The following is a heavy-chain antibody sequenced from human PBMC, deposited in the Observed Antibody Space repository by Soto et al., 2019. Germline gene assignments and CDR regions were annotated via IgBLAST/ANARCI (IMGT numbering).Heavy chain of an antibody. CDR3: ARDEVITGTTGYGMDV. J-gene: IGHJ6*02. CDR1: GFTFSSYA. D-gene: IGHD1-7*01. V-gene: IGHV3-30-3*01. CDR2: ISYDGSNK. Sequence: PVGSLRLSCAASGFTFSSYAMHWVRQAPGKGLEWVAVISYDGSNKYYADSVKGRFTISRDNSKNTLYLQMNSLRAEDTAVYYCARDEVITGTTGYGMDVRGQGTTVTVSS.